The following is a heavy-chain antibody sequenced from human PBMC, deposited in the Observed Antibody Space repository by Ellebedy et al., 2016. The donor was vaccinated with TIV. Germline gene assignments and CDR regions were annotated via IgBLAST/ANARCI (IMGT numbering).Heavy chain of an antibody. Sequence: ASVKVSCXASGYTFASYDINWVRQATGQGLEWMGWMNPNSGNTGYAQKFQGRVTTTRNTSISTAYMELSSLRSEDTAVYYCARSMIVVVKRFPHSNGMDVWGQGTTVTVSS. CDR3: ARSMIVVVKRFPHSNGMDV. CDR2: MNPNSGNT. D-gene: IGHD3-22*01. CDR1: GYTFASYD. J-gene: IGHJ6*02. V-gene: IGHV1-8*01.